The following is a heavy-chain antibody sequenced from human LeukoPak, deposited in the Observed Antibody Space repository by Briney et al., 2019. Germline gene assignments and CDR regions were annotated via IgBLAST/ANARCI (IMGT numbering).Heavy chain of an antibody. V-gene: IGHV3-7*03. CDR1: AFIFSGHW. CDR3: ARGGGLDV. CDR2: INHNGNVN. J-gene: IGHJ6*02. Sequence: GGSLRLSCEGSAFIFSGHWMNWARQAPGKGLEWVASINHNGNVNYYVDSVKGRFTISRDNAKNSLYLQTSNLRAEDTAVYFCARGGGLDVWGQGATVTVSS. D-gene: IGHD3-16*01.